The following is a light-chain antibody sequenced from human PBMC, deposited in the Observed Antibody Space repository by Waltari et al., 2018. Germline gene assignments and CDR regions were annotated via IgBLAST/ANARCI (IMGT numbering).Light chain of an antibody. Sequence: DIVLTQSPATLSLSPGDTATLSCRASQSVGSYLAWYQQKPGQPPRLLIYDASNRATGVPVRFRGSGSGTEFTLTISSLEAEDFAVYYCQQRSNWTPHTFGQGARLDIK. CDR3: QQRSNWTPHT. CDR2: DAS. V-gene: IGKV3-11*01. J-gene: IGKJ2*01. CDR1: QSVGSY.